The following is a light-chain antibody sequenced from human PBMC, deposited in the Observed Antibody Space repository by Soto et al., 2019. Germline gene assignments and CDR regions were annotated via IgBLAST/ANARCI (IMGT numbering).Light chain of an antibody. CDR3: MQALQTPA. CDR1: QSLQHSNAYNY. V-gene: IGKV2-28*01. CDR2: LAS. Sequence: DIVMTQSPLSLPVTPGEPASISCRSSQSLQHSNAYNYLDWYLQKPGQSPQILIYLASNRASGVPDRFSGSGSGTDFTLKISRVEAEDVGVYYCMQALQTPAFGQGTKVEIK. J-gene: IGKJ1*01.